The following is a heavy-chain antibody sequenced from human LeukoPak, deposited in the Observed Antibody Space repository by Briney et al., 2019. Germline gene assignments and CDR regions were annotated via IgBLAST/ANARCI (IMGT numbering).Heavy chain of an antibody. D-gene: IGHD5-12*01. CDR3: AKDGGYSGYEDYYFDY. V-gene: IGHV3-30-3*01. Sequence: PGRSLRLSCAASGFTFSSYAMHWVRQAPGKGLEWVSVISYDGSNKYYADSVKGRFTISRDNSKNTLYLQMNTLRAEDTAVYYCAKDGGYSGYEDYYFDYWGQGTLVTVSS. CDR2: ISYDGSNK. J-gene: IGHJ4*02. CDR1: GFTFSSYA.